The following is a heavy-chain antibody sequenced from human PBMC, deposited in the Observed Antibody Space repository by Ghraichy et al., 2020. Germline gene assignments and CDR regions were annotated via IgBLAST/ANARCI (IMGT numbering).Heavy chain of an antibody. CDR1: GFTFNTYD. J-gene: IGHJ6*02. CDR2: IRDSGDVT. Sequence: GGSLRLSCVASGFTFNTYDMGWVRQAPGKGLEWVSSIRDSGDVTYKADSVKGRFTISRDNSKNSLYLQMNNLRAEDTAVYYCAKFIIYSYYGMDVWGQGTTVTVSS. D-gene: IGHD3-10*01. CDR3: AKFIIYSYYGMDV. V-gene: IGHV3-23*01.